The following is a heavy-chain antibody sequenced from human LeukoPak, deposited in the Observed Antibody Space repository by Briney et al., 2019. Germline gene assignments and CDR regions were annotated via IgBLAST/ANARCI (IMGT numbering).Heavy chain of an antibody. Sequence: SETLSLTCTVSGGSISSYYWSWIRQPPGKGLEWIGYIYYSGSTNYNPSLKSRVTISVDTSKNQFSLKLSSVTAADTAVYYCATGDCDILTGYYTLDYWGQGTLVTVSS. CDR2: IYYSGST. J-gene: IGHJ4*02. CDR3: ATGDCDILTGYYTLDY. V-gene: IGHV4-59*01. CDR1: GGSISSYY. D-gene: IGHD3-9*01.